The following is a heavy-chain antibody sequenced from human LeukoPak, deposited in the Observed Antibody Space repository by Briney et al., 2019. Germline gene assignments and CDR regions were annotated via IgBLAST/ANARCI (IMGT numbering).Heavy chain of an antibody. CDR2: ISWNSGSI. D-gene: IGHD6-19*01. CDR1: GFTFDDYA. Sequence: GGSLRPSCAASGFTFDDYAMHWVRQAPGKGLEWVSGISWNSGSIGYADSVKGRFTISRDNAKNSLYLQTNSLRAEDTALYYCAKDRGSSGWWYFDYWGQGTLVTVSS. J-gene: IGHJ4*02. V-gene: IGHV3-9*01. CDR3: AKDRGSSGWWYFDY.